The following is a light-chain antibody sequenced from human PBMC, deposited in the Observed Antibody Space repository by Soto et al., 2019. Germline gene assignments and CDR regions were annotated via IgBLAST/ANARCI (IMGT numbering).Light chain of an antibody. CDR1: SSNIGGNT. V-gene: IGLV1-44*01. Sequence: QSVLTQPPSASGTPGQGVTISCSGGSSNIGGNTVNWYQQLPGTAPKLLVYSYNQRPSGVPDRFSGSKSGTSASLAISGLRSEDEADYYCAAWDDSLNGLVFGGGTKLTVL. CDR2: SYN. J-gene: IGLJ2*01. CDR3: AAWDDSLNGLV.